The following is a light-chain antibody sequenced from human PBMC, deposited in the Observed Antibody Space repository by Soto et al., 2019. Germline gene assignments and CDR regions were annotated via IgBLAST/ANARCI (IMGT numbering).Light chain of an antibody. CDR2: DVS. J-gene: IGLJ1*01. CDR3: SSYTTSNTRQLV. Sequence: QSALTQPASVSGSPGQSITISCTGTSSDVGGYNYVSWYQHHPGKAPKLMIYDVSNRPSGISNRFSGSKSGNTASLTISGLQPEDEGDYYCSSYTTSNTRQLVFGTGTKVPVL. V-gene: IGLV2-14*03. CDR1: SSDVGGYNY.